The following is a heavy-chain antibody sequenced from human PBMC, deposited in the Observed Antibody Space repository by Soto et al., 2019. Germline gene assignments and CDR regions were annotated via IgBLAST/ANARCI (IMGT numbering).Heavy chain of an antibody. D-gene: IGHD5-12*01. Sequence: EVHLEESEGGLVQPGGSLRLSCAASRFAVSDNYMSWVRQAPGKGLEFVSLIYSGGTTSYADSVKGRFTISRDNSKNTLYLQMNNLRAEETAVYHCATRTITLPHWGQGTLVTVSS. V-gene: IGHV3-66*01. CDR3: ATRTITLPH. CDR1: RFAVSDNY. J-gene: IGHJ4*02. CDR2: IYSGGTT.